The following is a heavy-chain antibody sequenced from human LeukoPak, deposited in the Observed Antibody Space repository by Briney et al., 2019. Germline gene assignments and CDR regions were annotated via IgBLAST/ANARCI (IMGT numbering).Heavy chain of an antibody. D-gene: IGHD3-10*01. V-gene: IGHV3-49*04. CDR1: GFTFGDYG. CDR2: IRSSAYGGTT. Sequence: GGSLRLSCTASGFTFGDYGMSWVRQAPGKGLEWVGFIRSSAYGGTTEYVASVKGRFTISRDDSKSIAYLQVNSLKTEDTAVYYCTGSFGELSFFAYWGQGTLVTVSS. J-gene: IGHJ4*02. CDR3: TGSFGELSFFAY.